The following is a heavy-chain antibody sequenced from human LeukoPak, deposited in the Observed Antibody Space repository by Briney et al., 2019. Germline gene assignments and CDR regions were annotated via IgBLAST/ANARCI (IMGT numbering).Heavy chain of an antibody. D-gene: IGHD1-26*01. Sequence: GSQRLSCSASEFTFSSVCRSWVCAGLRKRLERVAKIKQDGSENYYVDSVNGRFTISRDNAKNLLYLQMSSLRAEDTAVYYCARDRDAYRVFDPWGQGTLVTVSS. V-gene: IGHV3-7*01. CDR2: IKQDGSEN. CDR1: EFTFSSVC. CDR3: ARDRDAYRVFDP. J-gene: IGHJ5*02.